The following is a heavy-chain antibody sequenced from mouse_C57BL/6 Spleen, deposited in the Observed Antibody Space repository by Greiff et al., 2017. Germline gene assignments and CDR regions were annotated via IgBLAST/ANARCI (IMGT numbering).Heavy chain of an antibody. CDR3: ARKDERGYYFDY. Sequence: QVHVKQSGPGLVQPSQSLSITCTVSGFSLTSYGVHWVRQSPGKGLEWLGVIWSGGSTDYNAAFISRLSISKDKSKSQVFFKMNSLQADDTAIYYCARKDERGYYFDYWGQGTTLTVSS. CDR2: IWSGGST. CDR1: GFSLTSYG. V-gene: IGHV2-2*01. J-gene: IGHJ2*01.